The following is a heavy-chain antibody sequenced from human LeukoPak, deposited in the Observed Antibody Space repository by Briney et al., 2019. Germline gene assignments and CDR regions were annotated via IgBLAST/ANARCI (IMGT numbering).Heavy chain of an antibody. CDR1: GYTVTTYG. J-gene: IGHJ5*02. V-gene: IGHV1-8*02. CDR2: MDPNSGNT. Sequence: GASVKVSCKASGYTVTTYGINWVRQATGQGLEWMGWMDPNSGNTGYAQKFQGRVTMTRNTSISTAYMELSSLRSEDTAVYYCARDDILTGPGAWGQGTLVTVSS. CDR3: ARDDILTGPGA. D-gene: IGHD3-9*01.